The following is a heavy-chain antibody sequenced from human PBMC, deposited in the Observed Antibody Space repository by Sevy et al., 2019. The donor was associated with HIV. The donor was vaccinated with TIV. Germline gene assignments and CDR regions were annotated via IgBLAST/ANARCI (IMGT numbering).Heavy chain of an antibody. J-gene: IGHJ6*02. D-gene: IGHD2-2*01. Sequence: GGSLRLSCAASGFTFSDYYMSWIRQAPGKGLEWVSYISSSGSTIYYADSVKGRFTISRDNAKNSLYLQMNSLRAEDTAVYYCAREADIVVVPSGMDVWGQWTTVTVSS. V-gene: IGHV3-11*01. CDR2: ISSSGSTI. CDR3: AREADIVVVPSGMDV. CDR1: GFTFSDYY.